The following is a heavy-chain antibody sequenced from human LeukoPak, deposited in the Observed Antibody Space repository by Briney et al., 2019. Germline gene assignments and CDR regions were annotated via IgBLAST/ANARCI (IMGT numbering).Heavy chain of an antibody. CDR1: GGSISSYY. J-gene: IGHJ4*02. CDR3: AGHHPRNTVDF. V-gene: IGHV4-59*08. D-gene: IGHD2/OR15-2a*01. CDR2: ISDIGSI. Sequence: SETLSLTCTVSGGSISSYYWSWIRQPPGKGLEWIAYISDIGSINYNPSLKSRVTISQDTSKNQFSLKLSSVTAADTAVYYCAGHHPRNTVDFWGQGTLVTVSS.